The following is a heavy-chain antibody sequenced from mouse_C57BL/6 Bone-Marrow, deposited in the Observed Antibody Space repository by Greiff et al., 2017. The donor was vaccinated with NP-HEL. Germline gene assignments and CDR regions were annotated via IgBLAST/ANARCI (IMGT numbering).Heavy chain of an antibody. Sequence: EVQRVESGPGLVKPSQSLSLTCSVTGYSITSGYYWNWIRRFPGNKLEWVGSISYDGSNNYSPSLKNRISITRDTSKNQFFLKLKSVTAEDTATYYCARAYGNYLDYWGQGTTLTVSS. CDR1: GYSITSGYY. J-gene: IGHJ2*01. D-gene: IGHD2-10*02. V-gene: IGHV3-6*01. CDR2: ISYDGSN. CDR3: ARAYGNYLDY.